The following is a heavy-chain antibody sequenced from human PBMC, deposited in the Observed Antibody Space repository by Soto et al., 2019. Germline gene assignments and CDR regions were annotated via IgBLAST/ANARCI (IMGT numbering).Heavy chain of an antibody. Sequence: SETLSLTCTVSGGSISSYYWSWIRQPPGKGLEWIGYIYYSGSTNYNPSLKSRVTISVDTSKNQFSLKLSSVTAADTAVYYCARHSGSGWYVGYWGQGTLVTVSS. J-gene: IGHJ4*02. D-gene: IGHD6-19*01. CDR2: IYYSGST. CDR1: GGSISSYY. CDR3: ARHSGSGWYVGY. V-gene: IGHV4-59*08.